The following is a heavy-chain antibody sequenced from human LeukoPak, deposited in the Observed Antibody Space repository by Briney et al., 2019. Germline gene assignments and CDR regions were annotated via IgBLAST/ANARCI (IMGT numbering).Heavy chain of an antibody. CDR2: ISRSGEST. CDR3: AKDYAVGSIDY. CDR1: GFTFSGFA. V-gene: IGHV3-23*01. J-gene: IGHJ4*02. Sequence: GGSLRLSCAASGFTFSGFAMSWIRQAPGKGLEWVSSISRSGESTFYADSVRGRFTISRDNSKNTVSLQMESLRAEDAALYYCAKDYAVGSIDYWGQGTLVTVSS. D-gene: IGHD3-16*01.